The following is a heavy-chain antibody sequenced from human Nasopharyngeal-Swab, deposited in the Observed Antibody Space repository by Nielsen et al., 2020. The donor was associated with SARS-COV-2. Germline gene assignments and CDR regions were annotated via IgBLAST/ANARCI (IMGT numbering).Heavy chain of an antibody. D-gene: IGHD1-1*01. CDR1: GYTFTSYA. CDR3: ARGKRGSDY. CDR2: INTNTGNP. V-gene: IGHV7-4-1*02. Sequence: ASVKVSCKASGYTFTSYAMNWVRQAAGQGLEWMGWINTNTGNPTYAQGFTGRFVFSLDTSVSKAYLQISSRKDEDTAVYYCARGKRGSDYWGQGTLVTVSS. J-gene: IGHJ4*02.